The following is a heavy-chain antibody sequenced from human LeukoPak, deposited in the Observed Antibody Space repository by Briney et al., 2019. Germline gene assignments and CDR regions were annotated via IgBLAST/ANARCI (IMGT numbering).Heavy chain of an antibody. CDR1: GGSISSYY. Sequence: SETLSLTCTVSGGSISSYYWSWIRQPPGKGLEWIGYIYYSGSTNYNPSLKSRVTISVDTSKNQFSLKLSSVTAADTAVYYCARVNYGSGSYYRGGVDYWGQGTLVTVSS. J-gene: IGHJ4*02. V-gene: IGHV4-59*08. D-gene: IGHD3-10*01. CDR2: IYYSGST. CDR3: ARVNYGSGSYYRGGVDY.